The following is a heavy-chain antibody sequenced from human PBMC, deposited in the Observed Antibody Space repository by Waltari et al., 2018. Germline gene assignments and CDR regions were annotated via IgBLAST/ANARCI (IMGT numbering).Heavy chain of an antibody. J-gene: IGHJ5*02. CDR1: GFTFSSYW. CDR3: TRTRECSTTNCQVDWFDP. Sequence: EVQLVESGGGLVQPGGSLRLSCAASGFTFSSYWMHWVRQAPGKGLVWVSRINGEGGGTSDADSVKGRFTISRDNANNTLYLQMNSLRAEDTAVYYCTRTRECSTTNCQVDWFDPWGQGTLVTVSS. D-gene: IGHD2-2*01. V-gene: IGHV3-74*01. CDR2: INGEGGGT.